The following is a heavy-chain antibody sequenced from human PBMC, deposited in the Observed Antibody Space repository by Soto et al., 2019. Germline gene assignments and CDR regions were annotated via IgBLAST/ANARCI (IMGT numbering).Heavy chain of an antibody. CDR3: AAVTTAHIFDY. J-gene: IGHJ4*02. CDR1: GFTFSSYG. V-gene: IGHV3-30*03. Sequence: GGSLRLSCAASGFTFSSYGMHWVRQAPGKGLEWVAVISYDGSNKYYADSVKGRFTISRDNSKNTLYLQMNSLRAEDTAVYYCAAVTTAHIFDYWGQGTLVTVSS. D-gene: IGHD4-17*01. CDR2: ISYDGSNK.